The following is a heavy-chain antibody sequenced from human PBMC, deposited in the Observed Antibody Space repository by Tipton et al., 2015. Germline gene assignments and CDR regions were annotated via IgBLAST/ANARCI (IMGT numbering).Heavy chain of an antibody. V-gene: IGHV1-46*01. D-gene: IGHD3-3*01. CDR1: GYTFTNYF. CDR2: INPSSSGP. Sequence: QSGAEVKKPGASVRVSCKTSGYTFTNYFIHWVRQAPGQGLEWMGIINPSSSGPTYAQKFQGRLTLTRDTSTTTVYMELSSLTSDDTAVYYCSRDLLLSGTYKGDYWGQGTRVTVSS. J-gene: IGHJ4*02. CDR3: SRDLLLSGTYKGDY.